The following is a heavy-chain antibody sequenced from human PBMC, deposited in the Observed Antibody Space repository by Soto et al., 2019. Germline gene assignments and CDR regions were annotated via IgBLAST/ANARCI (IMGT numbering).Heavy chain of an antibody. CDR1: GGSFSGYY. D-gene: IGHD3-9*01. J-gene: IGHJ5*02. Sequence: SETLSLTCAVYGGSFSGYYWSWIRQPPGKGLEWIGEINHSGSTNYNPSLKSRVTISVDTSKNQFSLKLSSVTAADTAVYYCARRSEGYFDWQNWFDPWGQGTLVTVSS. V-gene: IGHV4-34*01. CDR2: INHSGST. CDR3: ARRSEGYFDWQNWFDP.